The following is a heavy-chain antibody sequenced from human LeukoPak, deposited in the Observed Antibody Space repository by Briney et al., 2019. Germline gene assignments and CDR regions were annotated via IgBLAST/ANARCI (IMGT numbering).Heavy chain of an antibody. D-gene: IGHD3-10*01. CDR3: AKGKNTGSYLSHVDY. V-gene: IGHV3-43*01. CDR1: GFTFSSYG. CDR2: ITWDGGST. Sequence: PGGSLRLSCAASGFTFSSYGMHWVRQAPGKGLEWVSLITWDGGSTYYADSVKGRFTISRDNSKNSLYLQMNSLRTEDTALYYCAKGKNTGSYLSHVDYWGQGTLVTVSS. J-gene: IGHJ4*02.